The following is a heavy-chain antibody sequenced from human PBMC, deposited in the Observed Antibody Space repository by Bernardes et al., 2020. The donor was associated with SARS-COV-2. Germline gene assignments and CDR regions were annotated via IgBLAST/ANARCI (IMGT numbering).Heavy chain of an antibody. CDR1: GFTFSSYW. CDR2: IKQDGSEK. Sequence: GGSLRLSCAASGFTFSSYWMSWVRQAPGKGLEWVANIKQDGSEKYYVDSVKGRFTISRDNAKNSLYLQMNSLRAEDTAVYYCARGERWVGATAYYYYGMDVGGQGTTVTVSS. CDR3: ARGERWVGATAYYYYGMDV. V-gene: IGHV3-7*01. J-gene: IGHJ6*01. D-gene: IGHD1-26*01.